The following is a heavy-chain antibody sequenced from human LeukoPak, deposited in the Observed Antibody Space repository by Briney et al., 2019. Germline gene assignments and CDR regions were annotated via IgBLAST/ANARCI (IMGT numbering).Heavy chain of an antibody. CDR2: IYYSGST. V-gene: IGHV4-30-4*08. J-gene: IGHJ3*02. CDR1: GGSISSGDYY. Sequence: SEPLSLTCTVSGGSISSGDYYWSWIRQPPGKGLEWIGYIYYSGSTYYNPSLKSRVTISVDTSKNQFSLKLSSVTAADTAVYYCAREERYCSSTSCYVSAFDIWGQGTMVTVSS. D-gene: IGHD2-2*01. CDR3: AREERYCSSTSCYVSAFDI.